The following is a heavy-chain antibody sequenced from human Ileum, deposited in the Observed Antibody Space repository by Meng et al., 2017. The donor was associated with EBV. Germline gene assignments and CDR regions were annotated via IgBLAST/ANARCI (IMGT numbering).Heavy chain of an antibody. CDR1: GGSFSGYY. Sequence: QGQLQPWGGGLLKPSETLSLTCAVSGGSFSGYYWRWIRQPTGKGLEWIGEINHSGSTNYNPSLKSRVTISVDTSKNQFSLKLSSVTAADTAVYYCARGRGYGDYGSLYWGQGTLVTVSS. V-gene: IGHV4-34*01. CDR3: ARGRGYGDYGSLY. J-gene: IGHJ4*02. CDR2: INHSGST. D-gene: IGHD4-17*01.